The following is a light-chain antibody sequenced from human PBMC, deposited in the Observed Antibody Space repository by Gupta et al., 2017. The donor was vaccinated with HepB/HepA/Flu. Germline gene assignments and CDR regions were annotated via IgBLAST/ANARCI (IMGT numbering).Light chain of an antibody. CDR3: HQNDSNPLST. Sequence: DIQMTQSPSSLSASVGDRVTITCRASQSISSYLNWYQEKPGKAPKFLIYAASSWQSGVPSRFSGSGYGKDVTITISSRQQEDFAPYYCHQNDSNPLSTVGQGTKMDIK. CDR1: QSISSY. CDR2: AAS. V-gene: IGKV1-39*01. J-gene: IGKJ2*01.